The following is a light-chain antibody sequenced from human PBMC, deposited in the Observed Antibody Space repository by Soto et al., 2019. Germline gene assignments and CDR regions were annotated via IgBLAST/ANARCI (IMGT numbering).Light chain of an antibody. CDR1: SSDVGGYNY. V-gene: IGLV2-14*01. Sequence: QSALTQPASVSGSPGQSITISCTGTSSDVGGYNYVSWYQQHPGKAPKLMIYEVRNRPSGVSNRFSGSKSGNTASLTISGPQAGDESNYYCSSYTSSSPLVFGGGPKLTFL. J-gene: IGLJ3*02. CDR3: SSYTSSSPLV. CDR2: EVR.